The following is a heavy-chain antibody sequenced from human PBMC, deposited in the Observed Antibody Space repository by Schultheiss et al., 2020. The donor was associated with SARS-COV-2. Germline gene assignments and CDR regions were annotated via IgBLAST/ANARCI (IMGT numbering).Heavy chain of an antibody. V-gene: IGHV4-59*05. J-gene: IGHJ4*02. Sequence: SQTLSLTCTVSGGSISSYYWSWIRQPPGKGLEWIGSIYYSGSTYYNPSLKSRVTISVDTSKNQFSLKLSSVTAADTAVYYCARLKTDVIDRWGQGTLVTVSS. CDR1: GGSISSYY. CDR2: IYYSGST. D-gene: IGHD1-14*01. CDR3: ARLKTDVIDR.